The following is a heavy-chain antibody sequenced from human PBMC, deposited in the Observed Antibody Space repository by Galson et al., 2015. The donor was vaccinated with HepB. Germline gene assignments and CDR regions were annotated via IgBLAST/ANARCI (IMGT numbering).Heavy chain of an antibody. CDR3: ARDLYYYDSSGYYY. CDR1: GYTFTSYG. V-gene: IGHV1-18*04. J-gene: IGHJ4*02. Sequence: SVKVSCKAYGYTFTSYGISWVRQAPGQGLEWMGWISAYNGNTNYAQKLQGRVTMTTDTSTSTAYMELRSLRSDDTAVYYCARDLYYYDSSGYYYWGQGTLVTVSS. D-gene: IGHD3-22*01. CDR2: ISAYNGNT.